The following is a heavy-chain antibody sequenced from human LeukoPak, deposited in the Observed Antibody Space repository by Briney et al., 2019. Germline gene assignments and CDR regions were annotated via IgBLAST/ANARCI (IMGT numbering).Heavy chain of an antibody. D-gene: IGHD1-26*01. CDR1: GFAFPAFD. V-gene: IGHV3-43*02. Sequence: GGSLRLSCAASGFAFPAFDMHWVRQAPGKGLEWVSLINRDGTKTYYADSVRGRFTISRDNSKDSLYLQMNTLRTEDTVLYYYATWAFYHGLDVWGQGTTVTVSS. CDR3: ATWAFYHGLDV. CDR2: INRDGTKT. J-gene: IGHJ6*02.